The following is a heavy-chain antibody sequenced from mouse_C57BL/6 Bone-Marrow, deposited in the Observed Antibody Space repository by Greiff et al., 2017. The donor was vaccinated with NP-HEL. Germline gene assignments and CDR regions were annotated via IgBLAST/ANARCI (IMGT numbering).Heavy chain of an antibody. V-gene: IGHV1-26*01. CDR2: INPNNGGT. CDR3: ARDDYYAMDY. J-gene: IGHJ4*01. CDR1: GYTFTDYY. Sequence: VQLQQSGPELVKPGASVKISCKASGYTFTDYYMNWVKQSHGKSLEWIGDINPNNGGTSYNQKFKGKATLTVDKSSSTAYMELRSLTSEDSAVYYSARDDYYAMDYWGQGTAVTVSS.